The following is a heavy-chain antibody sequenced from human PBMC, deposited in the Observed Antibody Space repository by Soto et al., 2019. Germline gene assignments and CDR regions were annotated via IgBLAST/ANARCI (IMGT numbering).Heavy chain of an antibody. J-gene: IGHJ5*02. CDR1: GYTFTSYA. CDR2: INAGNGNT. V-gene: IGHV1-3*01. CDR3: ARDPIRLLGYCSSTSCYEYNWFDP. D-gene: IGHD2-2*01. Sequence: ASVKVSCTASGYTFTSYAMHWVRQAPGQRLEWMGWINAGNGNTKYSQKFQGRVTITRDTSASTAYMELSSLRSEDTAVYYCARDPIRLLGYCSSTSCYEYNWFDPWGQGTLVTVSS.